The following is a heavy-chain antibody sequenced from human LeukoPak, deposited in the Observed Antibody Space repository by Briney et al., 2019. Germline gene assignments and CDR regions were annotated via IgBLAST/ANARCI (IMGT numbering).Heavy chain of an antibody. CDR2: IYYSGST. Sequence: SETLSLTCTVSGYSISSGYYWSWIRQPPGKGLEWIGYIYYSGSTNYNPSLKSRVTISVDTSKNQFSLKLSSVTAADTAVYYCARVRGTMDYYYYYMDVWGKGTTVTVSS. J-gene: IGHJ6*03. D-gene: IGHD3-10*01. CDR3: ARVRGTMDYYYYYMDV. V-gene: IGHV4-61*01. CDR1: GYSISSGYY.